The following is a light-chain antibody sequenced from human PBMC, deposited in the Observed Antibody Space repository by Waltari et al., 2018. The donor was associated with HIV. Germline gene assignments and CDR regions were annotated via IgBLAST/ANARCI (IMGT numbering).Light chain of an antibody. CDR3: QVWDSSSDHWV. J-gene: IGLJ3*02. Sequence: SYVLTQPPSVSVAPGKTARITCGGNNIGSKSVHWYQQKPGQAPVLVNYDDSDRPSGIPGRFSGSNSWNTATLTISRVEAGDEADYYCQVWDSSSDHWVFGGGTKLTVL. CDR2: DDS. CDR1: NIGSKS. V-gene: IGLV3-21*04.